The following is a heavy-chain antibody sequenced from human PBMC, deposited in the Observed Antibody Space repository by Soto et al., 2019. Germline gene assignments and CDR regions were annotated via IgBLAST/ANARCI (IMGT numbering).Heavy chain of an antibody. CDR1: GGSVSSGSYY. CDR2: IYYSGST. V-gene: IGHV4-61*01. Sequence: QVQLQESGPGLVKPSETLSLTCTVSGGSVSSGSYYWSWIRQPPGKGLEWIGYIYYSGSTNDNPSLKSRVTISVDTSKNQFSLKLSSVTAADTAVYYCARVEMATIVFDYWGQGTLVTVSS. CDR3: ARVEMATIVFDY. J-gene: IGHJ4*02. D-gene: IGHD5-12*01.